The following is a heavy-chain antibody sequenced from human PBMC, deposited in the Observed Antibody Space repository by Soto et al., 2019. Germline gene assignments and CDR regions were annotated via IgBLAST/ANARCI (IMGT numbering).Heavy chain of an antibody. J-gene: IGHJ4*02. D-gene: IGHD3-9*01. CDR3: ARSDFDWLSQARYYFDY. CDR2: INPSGGST. CDR1: GYTFTTYY. Sequence: QVQLVQSGAEVKKPGASVKVSCNASGYTFTTYYIHWVRQAPGQGLEWMGIINPSGGSTTYAQKFQGRFTMTGATSTSKFNWELSSLRSEDTAVYYCARSDFDWLSQARYYFDYWGQGTLATVPS. V-gene: IGHV1-46*01.